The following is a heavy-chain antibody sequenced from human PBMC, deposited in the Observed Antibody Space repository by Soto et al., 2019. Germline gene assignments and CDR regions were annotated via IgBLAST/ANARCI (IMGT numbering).Heavy chain of an antibody. D-gene: IGHD3-22*01. CDR3: ARELDYYDSSGMVFQH. V-gene: IGHV1-18*01. CDR1: GYTFTSYG. CDR2: ISAYNGNT. J-gene: IGHJ1*01. Sequence: ASVKVSCKASGYTFTSYGISWVRQTPGQGLEWMGWISAYNGNTNYAQKLQGRVTMTTDTSTSTAYMELRSLRSDDTAVYYCARELDYYDSSGMVFQHWGQGTLVTVSS.